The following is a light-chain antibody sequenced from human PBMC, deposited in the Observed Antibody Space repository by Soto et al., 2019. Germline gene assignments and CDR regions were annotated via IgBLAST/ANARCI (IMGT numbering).Light chain of an antibody. V-gene: IGLV2-11*01. CDR1: SSDVGGYDY. J-gene: IGLJ1*01. CDR2: DVD. CDR3: QSYDSTLSARYV. Sequence: QSALTQPRSVSGSPGQSVTISCTGTSSDVGGYDYVSWYQQHPGKAPKLMIYDVDERPSGVPDRFSGSKSGNTASLTISGLQAEDEADYYCQSYDSTLSARYVFGTGTKLTVL.